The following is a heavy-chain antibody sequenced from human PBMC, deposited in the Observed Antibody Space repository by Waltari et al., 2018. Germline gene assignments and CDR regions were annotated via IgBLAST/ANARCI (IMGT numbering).Heavy chain of an antibody. CDR1: GFSFSDES. Sequence: QLVESGGGLVKPGSYLRLSCAASGFSFSDESRHWLRRAPGKGLEWVSSISSKSTYIYYADSVRGRFSISRDNAENSLFLQMNNLRGEDTAVYYCARDTIFYGSGSYDPWGQGTRVTVSS. CDR3: ARDTIFYGSGSYDP. CDR2: ISSKSTYI. J-gene: IGHJ5*02. D-gene: IGHD3-10*01. V-gene: IGHV3-21*01.